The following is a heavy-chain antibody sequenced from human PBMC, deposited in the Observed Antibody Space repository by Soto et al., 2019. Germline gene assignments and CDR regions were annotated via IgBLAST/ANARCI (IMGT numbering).Heavy chain of an antibody. CDR1: GGSISSGDYY. V-gene: IGHV4-30-4*01. CDR3: ARERGSHRMDV. CDR2: IYYSGST. Sequence: PSETLSLTCTVSGGSISSGDYYWSWIRQPPGKGLEWIGYIYYSGSTYYNPSLKSRVTISVDTSKNQFSLKLSSVTAADTAVYYCARERGSHRMDVWGQGTTVTVTS. J-gene: IGHJ6*02.